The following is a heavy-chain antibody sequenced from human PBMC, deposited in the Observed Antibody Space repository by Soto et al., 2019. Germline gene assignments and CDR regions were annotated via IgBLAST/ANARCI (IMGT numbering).Heavy chain of an antibody. J-gene: IGHJ4*02. Sequence: PGGSLRLSCAASGFTFSSCGMHWVRQAPGKGLEWVAVILYDGSNKYYADSVKGRFTISRDNSKNTLYLQMNSLRTEDTAVYYCAKDRGALRWSEEHYYFDYWGQGTLVTVSS. CDR2: ILYDGSNK. CDR1: GFTFSSCG. D-gene: IGHD4-17*01. CDR3: AKDRGALRWSEEHYYFDY. V-gene: IGHV3-30*18.